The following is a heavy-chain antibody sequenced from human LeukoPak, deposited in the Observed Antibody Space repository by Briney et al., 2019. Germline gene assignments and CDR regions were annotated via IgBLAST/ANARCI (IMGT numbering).Heavy chain of an antibody. CDR1: GGSFTGYY. V-gene: IGHV4-34*01. D-gene: IGHD3-22*01. J-gene: IGHJ3*02. Sequence: SETLSLTCAVYGGSFTGYYWSWIRQPPGKGPEWIAEIKHSGSTNYNPSLKSRVTISVDTSKNQFSLKLSSVTAADTAVYYCARGSIVVVTRRAFDIWGQETMVTVSS. CDR2: IKHSGST. CDR3: ARGSIVVVTRRAFDI.